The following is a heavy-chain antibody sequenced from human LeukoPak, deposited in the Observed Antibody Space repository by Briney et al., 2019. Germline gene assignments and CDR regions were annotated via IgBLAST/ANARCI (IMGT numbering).Heavy chain of an antibody. D-gene: IGHD3-22*01. CDR3: GYDSSGYYYVNY. J-gene: IGHJ4*02. Sequence: PGGSLRLSCAASGFTFSNAWMSWVRQAPGKGLEWVGRIKSKTDGGTTDYAAPVKGRFTISRDDSKNTLYLQMNSLKTEDTAVYHCGYDSSGYYYVNYWGQGTLVTVSS. CDR2: IKSKTDGGTT. V-gene: IGHV3-15*01. CDR1: GFTFSNAW.